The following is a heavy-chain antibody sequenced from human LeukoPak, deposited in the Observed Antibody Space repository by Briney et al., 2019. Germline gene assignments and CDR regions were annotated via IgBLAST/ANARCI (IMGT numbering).Heavy chain of an antibody. CDR3: ARGEYSGSYYRD. V-gene: IGHV3-48*03. D-gene: IGHD1-26*01. CDR2: ISSSGSTI. Sequence: GRSLRLSRAASGFTFSTYEMNWVRQAPGKGLEWVSYISSSGSTIYYADSVKGRFTISRDNAKNSLYLQMNSLRAEDTAVYYCARGEYSGSYYRDWGQGTLVTVSS. CDR1: GFTFSTYE. J-gene: IGHJ4*02.